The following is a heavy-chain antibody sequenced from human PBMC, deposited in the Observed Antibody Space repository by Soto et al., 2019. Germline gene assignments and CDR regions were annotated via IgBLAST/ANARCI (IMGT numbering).Heavy chain of an antibody. CDR3: AKDQRPVVVAAPSDY. J-gene: IGHJ4*02. CDR2: ISYDGSNK. V-gene: IGHV3-30*18. CDR1: GFTFSSYG. D-gene: IGHD2-15*01. Sequence: QVQLVESGGGVVQPGRSLRLSCAASGFTFSSYGMHWVRQAPGKGLEWVAVISYDGSNKYYADSVKGRFTISRDNSKNSLYLQMNSRRAEDTAVYYCAKDQRPVVVAAPSDYWGQGTLVTVSS.